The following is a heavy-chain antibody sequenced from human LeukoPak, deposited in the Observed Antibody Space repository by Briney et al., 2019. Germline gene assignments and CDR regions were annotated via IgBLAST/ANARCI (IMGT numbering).Heavy chain of an antibody. CDR2: IYYSGRT. Sequence: SETLSLTCTVSGGSISSSSYYWGWIRQPPGKGLEWIGSIYYSGRTYYNPSLKSRVTISIDTSKNQFSLKVSSVTSADTAVYYCARARNYGDLSKGFDYWGQGTLVTVSS. J-gene: IGHJ4*02. D-gene: IGHD4-17*01. CDR1: GGSISSSSYY. V-gene: IGHV4-39*07. CDR3: ARARNYGDLSKGFDY.